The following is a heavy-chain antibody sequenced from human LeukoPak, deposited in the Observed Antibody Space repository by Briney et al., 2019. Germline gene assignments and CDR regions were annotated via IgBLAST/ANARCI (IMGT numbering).Heavy chain of an antibody. J-gene: IGHJ5*02. V-gene: IGHV3-23*01. Sequence: GGSLRLSCAASGFTFSSYAMSWVRQAPGKGLEWVSAISGSGGSKYYADSVKGRFTISRDNSKNTLYLQMNSLRAEDTAVYYCAKDYDSSGYLYNWFDPWGQGTLVTVSS. CDR3: AKDYDSSGYLYNWFDP. CDR2: ISGSGGSK. D-gene: IGHD3-22*01. CDR1: GFTFSSYA.